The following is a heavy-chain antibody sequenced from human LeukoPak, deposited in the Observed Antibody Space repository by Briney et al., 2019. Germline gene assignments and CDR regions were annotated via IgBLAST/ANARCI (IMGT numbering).Heavy chain of an antibody. Sequence: AGGSLRLSCAASGFTFSDYYMSWIRQAPGKGLEWVSYISSSGSTIYYADSVKGRFTISRDNAKNSLYLQMNSLRAEDTAVYYCAREKYSSSSGFDYWGQGTLVTVSS. D-gene: IGHD6-6*01. CDR2: ISSSGSTI. J-gene: IGHJ4*02. CDR1: GFTFSDYY. V-gene: IGHV3-11*04. CDR3: AREKYSSSSGFDY.